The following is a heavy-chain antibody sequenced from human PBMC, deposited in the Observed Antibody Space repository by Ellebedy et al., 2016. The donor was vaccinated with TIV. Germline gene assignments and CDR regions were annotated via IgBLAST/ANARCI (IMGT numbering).Heavy chain of an antibody. J-gene: IGHJ4*02. D-gene: IGHD2-15*01. Sequence: AASVKVSCKASGYTFTSYYMHWVRQAPGQGLEWMGLINPSGGGTTCAQKFQGRVTMTRDTSTSTVYMDLSSLKSEDTAVYYCARDIQDCTGGNCYPDFWGQGTLVTVSS. CDR1: GYTFTSYY. CDR3: ARDIQDCTGGNCYPDF. V-gene: IGHV1-46*01. CDR2: INPSGGGT.